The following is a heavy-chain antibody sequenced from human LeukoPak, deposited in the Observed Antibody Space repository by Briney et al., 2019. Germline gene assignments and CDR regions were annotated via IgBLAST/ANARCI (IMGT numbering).Heavy chain of an antibody. Sequence: GGSLRLSCAASGFTSSSYWMSWVRQAPGKGLEWVSYISSSGSTIYYADSVKGRFTISRDNAKNSLYLQMNSLRAEDTAVYYCARDRRIAARRFDYWGQGTLVTVSS. CDR2: ISSSGSTI. D-gene: IGHD6-6*01. CDR1: GFTSSSYW. CDR3: ARDRRIAARRFDY. V-gene: IGHV3-48*04. J-gene: IGHJ4*02.